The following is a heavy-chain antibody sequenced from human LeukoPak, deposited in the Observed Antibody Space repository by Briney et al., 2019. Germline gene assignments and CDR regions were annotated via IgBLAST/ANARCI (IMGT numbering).Heavy chain of an antibody. D-gene: IGHD2-15*01. CDR2: IIPIFGTA. CDR1: GGTFSSYA. CDR3: ARGSRFCSGGGCYSGGNWFDP. J-gene: IGHJ5*02. V-gene: IGHV1-69*13. Sequence: SVKVSCKASGGTFSSYAISWVRQAPGQGLEWMGGIIPIFGTANYAQKFQGRVTITADESTSTAYMELSRLGSDDAAVYYCARGSRFCSGGGCYSGGNWFDPWGQGTLVTVSS.